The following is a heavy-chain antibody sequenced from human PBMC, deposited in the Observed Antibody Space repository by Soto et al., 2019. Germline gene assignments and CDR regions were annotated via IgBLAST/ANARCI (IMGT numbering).Heavy chain of an antibody. CDR3: TTSGYSYGYHFDY. D-gene: IGHD5-18*01. Sequence: GGSLRLSCAASGFTFSNAWMSWVRQAPGKGLEWVGRIKSKTDGGTTDYAAPVKGRFTISRDDSKNTLYLQMNSLKTEDTAVFYCTTSGYSYGYHFDYWGQGTLVTVSS. CDR1: GFTFSNAW. J-gene: IGHJ4*02. CDR2: IKSKTDGGTT. V-gene: IGHV3-15*01.